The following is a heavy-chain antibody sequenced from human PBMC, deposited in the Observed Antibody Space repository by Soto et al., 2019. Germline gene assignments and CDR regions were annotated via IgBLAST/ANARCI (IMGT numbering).Heavy chain of an antibody. V-gene: IGHV4-39*01. D-gene: IGHD1-7*01. Sequence: SETLSLICTVSGGSISSSSYYWGWIRQPPGKGLEWIGSIYYSGSTYYNPSLKSRVTISVDTSKNQFSLKLSSVTAADTAVYYCARHGNDWNYAYYYMDVWGKGTTVTVSS. CDR2: IYYSGST. CDR3: ARHGNDWNYAYYYMDV. J-gene: IGHJ6*03. CDR1: GGSISSSSYY.